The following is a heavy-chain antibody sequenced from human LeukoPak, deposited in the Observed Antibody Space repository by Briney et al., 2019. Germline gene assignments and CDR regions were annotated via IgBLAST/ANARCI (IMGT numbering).Heavy chain of an antibody. J-gene: IGHJ4*02. CDR2: ISGSGDST. CDR3: AKTRPLDSSSWSHGDY. D-gene: IGHD6-13*01. Sequence: GGSLRLSCAASGFTFSSYAMSWVRQAPGKGLEWVSAISGSGDSTYYGDSVKGRFTISRDNSKNTLYLLMNSLRAEDTAVYYCAKTRPLDSSSWSHGDYWGQGTLVTVSS. V-gene: IGHV3-23*01. CDR1: GFTFSSYA.